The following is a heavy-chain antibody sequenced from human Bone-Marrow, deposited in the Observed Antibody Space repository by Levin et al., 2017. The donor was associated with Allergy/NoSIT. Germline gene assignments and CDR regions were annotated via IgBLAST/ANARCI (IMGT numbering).Heavy chain of an antibody. CDR1: GGSFSGYY. CDR3: ARGNIVVVPAAWDWFDP. J-gene: IGHJ5*02. D-gene: IGHD2-2*01. Sequence: GSLRLSCAVYGGSFSGYYWSWIRQPPGKGLEWIGEINHSGSTNYNPSLKSRVTISVDTSKNQFSLKLSSVTAADTAVYYCARGNIVVVPAAWDWFDPWGQGTLVTVSS. V-gene: IGHV4-34*01. CDR2: INHSGST.